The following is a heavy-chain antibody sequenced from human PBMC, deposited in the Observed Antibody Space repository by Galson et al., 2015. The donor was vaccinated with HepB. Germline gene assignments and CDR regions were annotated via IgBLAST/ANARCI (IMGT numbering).Heavy chain of an antibody. D-gene: IGHD2-2*01. Sequence: SLRLSCAASGFTFSSFSMNWVRQAPGKGLEWVSSISTSGSYISYADSVKGRFTISRDNAKNSLSLQMDSLRAEDTAVYYCARDQRYCSGTSCPNWFDSWGQGTLVTVSS. J-gene: IGHJ5*01. V-gene: IGHV3-21*01. CDR3: ARDQRYCSGTSCPNWFDS. CDR2: ISTSGSYI. CDR1: GFTFSSFS.